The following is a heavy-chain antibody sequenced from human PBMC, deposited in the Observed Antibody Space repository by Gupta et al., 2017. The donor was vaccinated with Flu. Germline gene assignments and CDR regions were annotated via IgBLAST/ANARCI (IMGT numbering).Heavy chain of an antibody. Sequence: EVQLVESGGCWVKPGGSLRLSCVASGFSFGYAHINWVRQAPGKGLEWVGRLKSETDGGTADYAAPVKGRFTISRDDSKNTLWLQMNSLRSEDTAVYYCTTDSSGGITFDIWGQGTPVTVSA. D-gene: IGHD3-10*01. CDR1: GFSFGYAH. CDR3: TTDSSGGITFDI. CDR2: LKSETDGGTA. J-gene: IGHJ3*02. V-gene: IGHV3-15*01.